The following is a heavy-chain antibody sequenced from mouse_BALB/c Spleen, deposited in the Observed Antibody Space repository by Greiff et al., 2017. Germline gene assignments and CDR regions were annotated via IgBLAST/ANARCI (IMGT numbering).Heavy chain of an antibody. CDR3: AARWDY. V-gene: IGHV1-15*01. CDR2: IDPETGGT. CDR1: GYTFTDYE. J-gene: IGHJ4*01. Sequence: QVQLKQSGAELVRPGASVTLSCKASGYTFTDYEMHWVKQTPVHGLEWIGAIDPETGGTAYTQKFKGKATLTADKSSSTAYMDLRSLTSEDSAVYCCAARWDYWGQGTSVTVSS.